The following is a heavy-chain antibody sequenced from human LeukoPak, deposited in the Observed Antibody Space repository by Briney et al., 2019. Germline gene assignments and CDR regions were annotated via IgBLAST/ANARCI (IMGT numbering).Heavy chain of an antibody. CDR3: CTSPSFGSSWYQFNY. CDR1: GLTFYTYA. Sequence: GGSLRLSCSVSGLTFYTYAMSWVRQAPGKGLEWVSAISGRDGRTYYADSVKGRFTISRDNSKNTLYLQMNSLRAEDTAVYYCCTSPSFGSSWYQFNYWGQGALVTVSS. J-gene: IGHJ4*02. CDR2: ISGRDGRT. V-gene: IGHV3-23*01. D-gene: IGHD6-13*01.